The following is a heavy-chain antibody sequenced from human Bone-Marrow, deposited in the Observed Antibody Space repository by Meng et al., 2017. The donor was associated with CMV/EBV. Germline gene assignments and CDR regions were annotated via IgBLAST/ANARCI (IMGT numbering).Heavy chain of an antibody. V-gene: IGHV1-18*01. CDR1: GYTFTSYG. D-gene: IGHD3-10*01. J-gene: IGHJ4*02. CDR3: ARDRAGGGYFDY. CDR2: ISAYKGNK. Sequence: QVQLVLSGAEVKKAGAPVKVSRKASGYTFTSYGISWVRQAPGQGLEWMGWISAYKGNKNYAQKLQGRVTMTTDTSTSTAYMELRSLRSDDTAVYYCARDRAGGGYFDYWGQGTLVTVSS.